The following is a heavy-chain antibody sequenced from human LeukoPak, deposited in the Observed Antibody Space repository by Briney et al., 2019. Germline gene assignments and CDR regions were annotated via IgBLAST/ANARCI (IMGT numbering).Heavy chain of an antibody. CDR1: RFTFSSYA. J-gene: IGHJ4*02. V-gene: IGHV3-30*04. Sequence: GGSLRPSSAPSRFTFSSYATRWVRQAPDKGLEWVAVISYDGSNKYYADSVKGRLTISTDTSKNTPYMQMNSLRPDDPAVNYCPRDTGDSSGYSTFDYWGQGTLVTVSS. CDR3: PRDTGDSSGYSTFDY. D-gene: IGHD3-22*01. CDR2: ISYDGSNK.